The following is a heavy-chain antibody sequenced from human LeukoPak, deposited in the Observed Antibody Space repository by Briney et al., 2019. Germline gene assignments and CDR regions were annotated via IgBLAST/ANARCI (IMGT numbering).Heavy chain of an antibody. Sequence: SETLSLTCIVSGGSISRGSYYWSWIRQPAGKGLEWMGRIYNSGSTNYNPSLKSRVTISTDMSKNQISLKLSSVTAADTAVYYCARQTFGALYFDSWGQGTLVIVSS. V-gene: IGHV4-61*02. CDR3: ARQTFGALYFDS. CDR2: IYNSGST. J-gene: IGHJ4*02. D-gene: IGHD3-10*01. CDR1: GGSISRGSYY.